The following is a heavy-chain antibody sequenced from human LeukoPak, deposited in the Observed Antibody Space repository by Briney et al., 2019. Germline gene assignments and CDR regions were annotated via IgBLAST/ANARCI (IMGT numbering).Heavy chain of an antibody. CDR1: GFNISDFW. J-gene: IGHJ4*02. CDR3: VRESRPGGAMGLYHNFDY. CDR2: IKEDGTEK. V-gene: IGHV3-7*01. D-gene: IGHD3-16*01. Sequence: GGSLRLFCAASGFNISDFWMTWVRQAPGKGLEWVANIKEDGTEKHLVDSVKGRFTISRDNTKNLLYLQMNSLRGDDTATYYCVRESRPGGAMGLYHNFDYWGQGTLVAVSS.